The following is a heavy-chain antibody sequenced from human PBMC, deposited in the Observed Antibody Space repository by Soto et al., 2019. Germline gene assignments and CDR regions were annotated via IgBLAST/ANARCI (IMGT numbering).Heavy chain of an antibody. CDR3: ARDGVDIFGDYCYYMDV. CDR2: LYYSGST. CDR1: GGSVSSATYY. Sequence: SETLSLTGTFSGGSVSSATYYWSCIRQPPGKGLGWLGYLYYSGSTNDNPSLKSRVTISVDTPNNHVSLQLHTVTTADAAVFYGARDGVDIFGDYCYYMDVWGKGTTVTVSS. J-gene: IGHJ6*03. D-gene: IGHD3-3*02. V-gene: IGHV4-61*01.